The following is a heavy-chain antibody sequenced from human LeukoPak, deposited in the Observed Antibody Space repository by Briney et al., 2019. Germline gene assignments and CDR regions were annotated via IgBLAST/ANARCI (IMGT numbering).Heavy chain of an antibody. V-gene: IGHV4-59*01. Sequence: SETLSLTCTVSGGSISSYYRSWIRQPPGKGLEWIGYIYYSGSTNYNPSLKSRVTISVDTSNTQFSLKLSSVTAADTDVYYCASYHCSSTSCRFDYWGQGTLVTVSS. D-gene: IGHD2-2*01. CDR2: IYYSGST. CDR1: GGSISSYY. J-gene: IGHJ4*02. CDR3: ASYHCSSTSCRFDY.